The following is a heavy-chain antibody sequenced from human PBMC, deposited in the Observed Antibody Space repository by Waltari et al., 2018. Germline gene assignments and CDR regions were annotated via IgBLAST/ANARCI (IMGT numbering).Heavy chain of an antibody. D-gene: IGHD6-6*01. Sequence: QVQLQESGPGLVKPSETLSLTCAVSGYSISSGYYWGWIRQPPGKGLEWIGSIYHSGSTYYNPSLKSRVTISVDTSKNQFSLKLSSVTAADTAVYYCARHGTGQLGAFDIWGQGTMVIVSS. V-gene: IGHV4-38-2*01. CDR1: GYSISSGYY. CDR2: IYHSGST. J-gene: IGHJ3*02. CDR3: ARHGTGQLGAFDI.